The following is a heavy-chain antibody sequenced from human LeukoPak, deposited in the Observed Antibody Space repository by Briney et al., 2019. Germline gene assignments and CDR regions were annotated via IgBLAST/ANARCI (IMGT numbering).Heavy chain of an antibody. V-gene: IGHV4-39*01. CDR2: IYYSGST. J-gene: IGHJ4*02. CDR1: GGSISSSSYY. D-gene: IGHD3-10*01. CDR3: ARLDYYGSGSDF. Sequence: PSETLSLTCTVSGGSISSSSYYWGWIRQPPGKGLEWIGSIYYSGSTYYNPSLKSRVTISVDTSKNQFSLKLSSVTAADTAVYYCARLDYYGSGSDFWGQGTLVTVSS.